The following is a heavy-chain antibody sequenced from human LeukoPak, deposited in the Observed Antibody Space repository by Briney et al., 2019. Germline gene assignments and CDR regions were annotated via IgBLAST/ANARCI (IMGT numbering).Heavy chain of an antibody. CDR3: ARGRRGAARRGGYYFDY. Sequence: SETLSLTCTVSGGSISSYYWSWIRQPPGKGLEWIGEINHSGSTNYNPSLKSRVTISVDTSKNQFSLKLSSVTAADTAVYYCARGRRGAARRGGYYFDYWGQGTLVTVSS. V-gene: IGHV4-34*01. CDR2: INHSGST. J-gene: IGHJ4*02. D-gene: IGHD6-6*01. CDR1: GGSISSYY.